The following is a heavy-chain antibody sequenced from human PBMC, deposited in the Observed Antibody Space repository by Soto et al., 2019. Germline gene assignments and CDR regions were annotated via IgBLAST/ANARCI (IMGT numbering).Heavy chain of an antibody. V-gene: IGHV4-39*02. D-gene: IGHD2-21*02. CDR2: LYYDGNT. CDR1: GGSISGNSYY. CDR3: AREKDPPGDCYNFGY. Sequence: QVQLQESGPGLVKPSETLSLNCTVSGGSISGNSYYWAWIRQPPGKGLEWIGSLYYDGNTHYKPSRDIRVTISVDTSKSQLSLRLSSVTAADTAVYYCAREKDPPGDCYNFGYWGQGSLVTVSS. J-gene: IGHJ4*02.